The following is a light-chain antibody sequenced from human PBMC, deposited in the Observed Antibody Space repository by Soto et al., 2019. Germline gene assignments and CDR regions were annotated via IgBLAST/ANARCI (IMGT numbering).Light chain of an antibody. CDR1: NSNIGAGYD. J-gene: IGLJ2*01. CDR3: QSYGSSLSGYVV. Sequence: QSVLTQPPSVSGAPGQRVIISCTGSNSNIGAGYDVHWYQQLPGTAPKLLIYGNNNRPSGVPDRFSGSKSGTSASLAITGLQAEDEADYYCQSYGSSLSGYVVFGGGTKLTVL. V-gene: IGLV1-40*01. CDR2: GNN.